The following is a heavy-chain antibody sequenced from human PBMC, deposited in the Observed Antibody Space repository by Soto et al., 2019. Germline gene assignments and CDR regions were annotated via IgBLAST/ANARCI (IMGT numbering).Heavy chain of an antibody. V-gene: IGHV4-31*03. D-gene: IGHD3-10*01. CDR3: AGIRYYGSGSYGWFDP. CDR1: GCSITSGGFY. J-gene: IGHJ5*02. CDR2: IYYSGRT. Sequence: PSETLSLTCTVSGCSITSGGFYWSWIRQHPGKGLEWIGYIYYSGRTYYNPSLKSRITISVDTSKNQFSLKLSSVTAADTAVYYCAGIRYYGSGSYGWFDPWGQGTLVTVS.